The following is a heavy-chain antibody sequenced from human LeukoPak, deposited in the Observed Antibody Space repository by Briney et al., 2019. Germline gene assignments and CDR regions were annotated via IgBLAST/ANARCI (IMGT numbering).Heavy chain of an antibody. CDR1: GYTFTGYY. D-gene: IGHD4-17*01. CDR2: INPNIGGT. Sequence: ASVKVSCKASGYTFTGYYMHWVRQAPGQGLEWMGWINPNIGGTMYAQKFQGRVTMTRDTSITTAYMELSRLRFDDSAVYYCARDPVYGDLVPWFDPWGQGTLVTVSS. CDR3: ARDPVYGDLVPWFDP. J-gene: IGHJ5*02. V-gene: IGHV1-2*02.